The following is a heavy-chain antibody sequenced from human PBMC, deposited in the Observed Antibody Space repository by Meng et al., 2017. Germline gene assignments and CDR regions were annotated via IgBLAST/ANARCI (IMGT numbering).Heavy chain of an antibody. J-gene: IGHJ4*02. V-gene: IGHV3-43D*03. CDR3: AKDIRSSGYYYFDY. D-gene: IGHD3-22*01. Sequence: GESLKISCAASGFTFDDYAMHWVRQAPGKGLEWVSLISWDGGSTYYADSVKGRFTISRDNSKNSLYLQMNSLRAEDTALYYCAKDIRSSGYYYFDYWGQGTQVTVSS. CDR2: ISWDGGST. CDR1: GFTFDDYA.